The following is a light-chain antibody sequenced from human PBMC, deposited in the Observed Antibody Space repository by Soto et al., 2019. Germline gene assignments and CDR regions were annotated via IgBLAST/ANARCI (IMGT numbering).Light chain of an antibody. CDR3: MQALQTPWA. CDR1: QSLLHSNGYNC. Sequence: DIVMTQSPLSLPVTPGEPASISCRSSQSLLHSNGYNCLDWYLQKPGQSPQLLIYLGSNRASGVPDRFSGSGSGTDFTLKISRVEVEDVGVYYCMQALQTPWAFGQGTKVEIK. J-gene: IGKJ1*01. CDR2: LGS. V-gene: IGKV2-28*01.